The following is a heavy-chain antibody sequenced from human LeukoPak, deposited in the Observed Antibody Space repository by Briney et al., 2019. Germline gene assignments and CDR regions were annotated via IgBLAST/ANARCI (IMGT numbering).Heavy chain of an antibody. CDR3: ASQRRSSGLDY. D-gene: IGHD6-19*01. Sequence: GGSLRLSCAASGFTFSNFGMHWVRQAPGKGLEWVGRISSDGTTKYYADSVKGRVTISRDNSKNTLFLQMNSLRTEDTGVYYCASQRRSSGLDYWGQGTLVTVSS. CDR2: ISSDGTTK. J-gene: IGHJ4*02. V-gene: IGHV3-30*03. CDR1: GFTFSNFG.